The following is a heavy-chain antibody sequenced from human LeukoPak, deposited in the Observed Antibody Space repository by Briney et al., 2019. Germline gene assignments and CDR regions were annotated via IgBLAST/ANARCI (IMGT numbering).Heavy chain of an antibody. J-gene: IGHJ5*02. Sequence: SETLSLTCTVSGYSISSGYYWGWIRQPPGKGLEWIGSIYHSGSTYYNPSLKSRVTISVDTSKNQFSLKLSSVTAADTAVYYCARVAIFQWFDPWGQGTLVTVSS. CDR2: IYHSGST. CDR1: GYSISSGYY. CDR3: ARVAIFQWFDP. D-gene: IGHD3-3*01. V-gene: IGHV4-38-2*02.